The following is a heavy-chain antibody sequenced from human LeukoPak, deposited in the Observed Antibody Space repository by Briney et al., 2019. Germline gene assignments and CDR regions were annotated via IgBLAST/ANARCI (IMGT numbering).Heavy chain of an antibody. CDR3: TTGVVLVPAAFDF. CDR2: FDPEGGET. CDR1: GHTLTELS. V-gene: IGHV1-24*01. J-gene: IGHJ4*02. D-gene: IGHD2-2*01. Sequence: ASVKVSCKVSGHTLTELSMHWVRQAPGKGLECVGGFDPEGGETIYGKRFRGRDTMNEDTSTATDYMELSSLRSEDTAMYYCTTGVVLVPAAFDFWGQGTLVTVSS.